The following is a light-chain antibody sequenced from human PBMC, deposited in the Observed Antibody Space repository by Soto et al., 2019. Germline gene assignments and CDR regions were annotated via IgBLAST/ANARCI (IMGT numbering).Light chain of an antibody. Sequence: QSALTQPASVSGSPGQSITISCTGSSSDVGYHNYVSWYQHHPGKAPKLLIYEVSNRPSGVSNRFSGSKSRNTASLTISGHQPEDEADYYCSSYTSSTTLVVFGGGTELTVL. CDR1: SSDVGYHNY. V-gene: IGLV2-14*01. CDR3: SSYTSSTTLVV. J-gene: IGLJ3*02. CDR2: EVS.